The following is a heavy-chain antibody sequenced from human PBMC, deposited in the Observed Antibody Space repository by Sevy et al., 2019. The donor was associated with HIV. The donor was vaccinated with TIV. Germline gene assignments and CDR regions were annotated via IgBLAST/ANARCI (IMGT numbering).Heavy chain of an antibody. V-gene: IGHV3-23*01. CDR1: GFTFSSYA. J-gene: IGHJ4*02. CDR3: AKDKTSIAVAGTAYFDY. CDR2: ISGSGGST. Sequence: GGSLRLSCAASGFTFSSYAMSWVRQAPGKGLEWVSAISGSGGSTYYADSVKGRFTISRDKSKNTLYLQMNSLRAEDTDVYYCAKDKTSIAVAGTAYFDYWGQGTLVTVSS. D-gene: IGHD6-19*01.